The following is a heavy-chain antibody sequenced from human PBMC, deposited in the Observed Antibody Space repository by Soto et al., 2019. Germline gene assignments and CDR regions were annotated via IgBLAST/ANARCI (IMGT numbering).Heavy chain of an antibody. J-gene: IGHJ4*02. CDR3: ARYLSRGWSFFEY. D-gene: IGHD6-19*01. Sequence: PGGSLRLSCAASGFTFSSYSMSWVRQAPGKGLEWVSGFRTGGDDATTYYADSVKGRFTISTENSKNMLFLQMNSLRADDTAVYYCARYLSRGWSFFEYWGQGTMVTVSS. CDR2: FRTGGDDATT. V-gene: IGHV3-23*01. CDR1: GFTFSSYS.